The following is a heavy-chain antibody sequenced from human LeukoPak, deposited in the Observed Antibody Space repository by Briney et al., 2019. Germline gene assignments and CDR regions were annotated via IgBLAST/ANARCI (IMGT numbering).Heavy chain of an antibody. Sequence: GGSLRLSCAASGFTFSSYAMSWVRQAPGKGLEWVSSISSSSSYIYYADSVKGRFTISRDNAKNSLYLQMNSLRAEDMAVYYCARAGGSGYRDAFDIWGQGTMVTVSS. CDR3: ARAGGSGYRDAFDI. J-gene: IGHJ3*02. V-gene: IGHV3-21*01. D-gene: IGHD3-22*01. CDR1: GFTFSSYA. CDR2: ISSSSSYI.